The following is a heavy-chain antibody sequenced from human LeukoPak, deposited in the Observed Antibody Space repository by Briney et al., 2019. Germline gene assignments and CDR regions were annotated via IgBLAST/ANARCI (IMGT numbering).Heavy chain of an antibody. Sequence: SETLSLTCAVYGGSFSGYNWSGIRQPPGKGLEWIGEINHSGSTNYNPSLKSRVTISVDTSKNQFSLKLSSVTAADTAVYYCARGLTYYYGSGSLQYYYYYGMDVWGKGTTVTVSS. CDR1: GGSFSGYN. J-gene: IGHJ6*04. CDR2: INHSGST. V-gene: IGHV4-34*01. D-gene: IGHD3-10*01. CDR3: ARGLTYYYGSGSLQYYYYYGMDV.